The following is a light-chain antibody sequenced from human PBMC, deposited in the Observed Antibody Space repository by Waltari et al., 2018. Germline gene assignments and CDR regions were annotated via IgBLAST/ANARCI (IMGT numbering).Light chain of an antibody. CDR2: DVN. CDR1: RSDVGASNY. CDR3: SSYTSSNTLVV. Sequence: QSALTQPASVSGSPGQSIPISCTGTRSDVGASNYVSRYQQHPGKAPKVMIYDVNSRPSGVSNRFSGSKSGNTASLTISGLQAEDEADYYCSSYTSSNTLVVFGGGTKLTVL. J-gene: IGLJ2*01. V-gene: IGLV2-14*01.